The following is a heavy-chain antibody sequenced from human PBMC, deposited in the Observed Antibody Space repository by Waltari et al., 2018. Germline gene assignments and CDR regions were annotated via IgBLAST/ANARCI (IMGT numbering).Heavy chain of an antibody. CDR3: ARDRYYDSSGRNIYYYYGMDV. D-gene: IGHD3-22*01. J-gene: IGHJ6*02. CDR2: IIPILGIA. Sequence: QVQLVQSGAEVKKPGSSVKVSCKASGGTFSSYTISWVRQAPGQGLEWMGRIIPILGIANYAQKFQGRGTITADKSTSTAYMELSSLRSEDTAVYYCARDRYYDSSGRNIYYYYGMDVWGQGTTVTVSS. CDR1: GGTFSSYT. V-gene: IGHV1-69*08.